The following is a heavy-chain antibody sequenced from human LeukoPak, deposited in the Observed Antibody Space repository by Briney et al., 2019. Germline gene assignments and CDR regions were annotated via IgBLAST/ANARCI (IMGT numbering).Heavy chain of an antibody. Sequence: GRSLRLSCAASGFTFSSYAMPWVRQAPGKGLEWVAVISYDGSNKYYADSVKGRFTISRDNSKNTLYLQMNSLRAEDTAVYYCARDLDTMIPADYWGQGTLVTVSS. CDR2: ISYDGSNK. J-gene: IGHJ4*02. CDR3: ARDLDTMIPADY. V-gene: IGHV3-30-3*01. CDR1: GFTFSSYA. D-gene: IGHD3-22*01.